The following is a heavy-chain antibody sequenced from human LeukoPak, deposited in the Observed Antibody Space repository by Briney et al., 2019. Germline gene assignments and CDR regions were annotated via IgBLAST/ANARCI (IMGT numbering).Heavy chain of an antibody. D-gene: IGHD4-23*01. V-gene: IGHV3-30*04. J-gene: IGHJ4*02. CDR3: ARDPGVTPTPRFDY. CDR2: ISADGSDT. Sequence: GWSLRLSCAASGFTFSYYALHWVRQAPGKGLEWVAAISADGSDTYYADSVKGRFTISRDNSKNTLYLQMSSLRTEDTAVYFCARDPGVTPTPRFDYWGQGALVTVSS. CDR1: GFTFSYYA.